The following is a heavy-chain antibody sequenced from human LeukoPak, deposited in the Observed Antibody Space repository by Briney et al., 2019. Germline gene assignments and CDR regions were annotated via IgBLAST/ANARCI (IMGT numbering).Heavy chain of an antibody. CDR1: GGSISSSSYY. V-gene: IGHV4-39*07. CDR3: ARGASGYSSGYYYSYYYYYMDV. Sequence: SETLSLTCTVSGGSISSSSYYWGWIRQPPGKGLEWIGSIYYSGSTYYNPSLKSRVTISVDTSKNQFSLKLSSVTAADTAVYYCARGASGYSSGYYYSYYYYYMDVWGKGTTVTVSS. J-gene: IGHJ6*03. D-gene: IGHD3-22*01. CDR2: IYYSGST.